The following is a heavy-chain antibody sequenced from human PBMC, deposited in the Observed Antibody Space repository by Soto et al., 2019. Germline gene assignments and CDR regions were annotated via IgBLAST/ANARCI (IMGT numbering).Heavy chain of an antibody. Sequence: QVQLVQSGAEVKKPGASVKVSCKASGYTSTSYAMHWVRKAPGQRLEWMGWINAGNGNTKYSQKFQGRVTITRDTSASTAYMELSSLRSEDTAVYYCARDFSWFGELIASDYWGQGTLVTVSS. CDR2: INAGNGNT. D-gene: IGHD3-10*01. CDR3: ARDFSWFGELIASDY. J-gene: IGHJ4*02. V-gene: IGHV1-3*01. CDR1: GYTSTSYA.